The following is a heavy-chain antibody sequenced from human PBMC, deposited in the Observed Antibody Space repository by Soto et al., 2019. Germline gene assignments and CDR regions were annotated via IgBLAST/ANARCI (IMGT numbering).Heavy chain of an antibody. Sequence: QLQLQESGPGLVKPSETLSLTCSVSGGSITTSSYNWDWIRQLPGKGLEWIGTIYYDGSTSYNPSLRSQVTISVDTSMNHFALKVNCVTAADSAVYYSARFYGNAFDVWGRGTVVTVSS. CDR1: GGSITTSSYN. CDR2: IYYDGST. V-gene: IGHV4-39*02. J-gene: IGHJ3*01. D-gene: IGHD3-10*01. CDR3: ARFYGNAFDV.